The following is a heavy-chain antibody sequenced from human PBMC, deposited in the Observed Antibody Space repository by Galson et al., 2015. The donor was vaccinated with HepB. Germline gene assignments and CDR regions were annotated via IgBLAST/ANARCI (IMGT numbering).Heavy chain of an antibody. J-gene: IGHJ6*02. Sequence: SLRLSCAASGFTFSSYGMHWVRQAPGKGLEWVAVIWYDGSNKYYADSVKGQFTISRDNSKNTLYLQMNSLRAEDTAVYYCAKSGCSSTSCPGPYYYYGMDVWGQGTTVTVSS. CDR1: GFTFSSYG. V-gene: IGHV3-33*06. CDR2: IWYDGSNK. D-gene: IGHD2-2*01. CDR3: AKSGCSSTSCPGPYYYYGMDV.